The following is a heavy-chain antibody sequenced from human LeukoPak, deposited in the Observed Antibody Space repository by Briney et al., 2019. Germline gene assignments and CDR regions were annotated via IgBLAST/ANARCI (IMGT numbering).Heavy chain of an antibody. Sequence: GGSLRLSCAASGFTLSNYALTWVRQAPGKGLEWVSVISVSGGDTFYADSVKGRFTISRHNSKNSLYLQMNSLRAEDTAVYYCARDIVVVPAAIFDPWGQGTLVTVSS. J-gene: IGHJ5*02. CDR3: ARDIVVVPAAIFDP. V-gene: IGHV3-23*01. CDR1: GFTLSNYA. CDR2: ISVSGGDT. D-gene: IGHD2-2*02.